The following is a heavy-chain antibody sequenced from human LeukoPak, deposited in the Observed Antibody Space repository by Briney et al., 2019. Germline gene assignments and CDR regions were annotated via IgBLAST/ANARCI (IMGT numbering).Heavy chain of an antibody. CDR3: AREWDDYGDYGYYYYGMDV. V-gene: IGHV1-69*04. CDR2: IIPILGIA. CDR1: GGTFSSYA. J-gene: IGHJ6*02. Sequence: SVKVSCKASGGTFSSYAISWVRQAPGQGLEWMGRIIPILGIANYAQKFQGRVTITADKSTSAAYMELSSLRSEDTAVYYCAREWDDYGDYGYYYYGMDVWGQGTTVTVSS. D-gene: IGHD4-17*01.